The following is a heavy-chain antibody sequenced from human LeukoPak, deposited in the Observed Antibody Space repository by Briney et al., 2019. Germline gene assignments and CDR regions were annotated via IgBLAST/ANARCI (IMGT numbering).Heavy chain of an antibody. Sequence: PGGSLRLSCAASGFTFSSYNMNWVRQAPGKGLEWVSSISSSSSYIYYADSVKGRFTISRDNAKNSLYLQMNSLRAEDTAVYYCARGAFGYSYSFDYWGQGTLVTVSS. D-gene: IGHD5-18*01. J-gene: IGHJ4*02. V-gene: IGHV3-21*01. CDR3: ARGAFGYSYSFDY. CDR1: GFTFSSYN. CDR2: ISSSSSYI.